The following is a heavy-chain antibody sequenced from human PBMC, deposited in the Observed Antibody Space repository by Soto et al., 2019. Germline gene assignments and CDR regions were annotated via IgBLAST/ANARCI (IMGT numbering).Heavy chain of an antibody. V-gene: IGHV2-26*01. CDR3: VRILRDYSDCYYGMDV. CDR1: GFSLSNARMG. CDR2: IFSNDEK. J-gene: IGHJ6*02. Sequence: QVTLKESGPVLVKPTETLTLTCTVSGFSLSNARMGVSWIRQPPGKALEWLAHIFSNDEKSYSTSLKSRLTISKDTSKSQVVLTMTNMDPVDTATYYCVRILRDYSDCYYGMDVWGQGTTVTVSS. D-gene: IGHD4-4*01.